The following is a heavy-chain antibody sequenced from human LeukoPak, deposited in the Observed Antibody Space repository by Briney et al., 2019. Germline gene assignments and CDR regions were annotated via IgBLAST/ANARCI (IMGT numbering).Heavy chain of an antibody. V-gene: IGHV5-51*01. CDR1: GYSFTSYR. J-gene: IGHJ4*02. Sequence: GESLKISCKGSGYSFTSYRIGWVRQMPGKGLEWMGIIYPGDSDTRYSPSFQGQVTISADKSISTAYLQWSSLKASDTAMYYCARLILGSGSYYNFDYWGQGTLVTVSS. D-gene: IGHD3-10*01. CDR2: IYPGDSDT. CDR3: ARLILGSGSYYNFDY.